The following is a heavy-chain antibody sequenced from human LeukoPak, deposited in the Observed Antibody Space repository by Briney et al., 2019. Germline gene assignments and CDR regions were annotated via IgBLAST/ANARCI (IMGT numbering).Heavy chain of an antibody. D-gene: IGHD2-15*01. Sequence: GRSLRLSCAASGFTFSSYAMHWVRQAPGKGLEWVAVISYDGSNKYYADSVKGRFTISRDNSKNTLYLQMNSLRAEDTAVYYCARDNNVVVVVAATPGYFDYWGQGTLVTVSS. CDR2: ISYDGSNK. CDR1: GFTFSSYA. CDR3: ARDNNVVVVVAATPGYFDY. V-gene: IGHV3-30-3*01. J-gene: IGHJ4*02.